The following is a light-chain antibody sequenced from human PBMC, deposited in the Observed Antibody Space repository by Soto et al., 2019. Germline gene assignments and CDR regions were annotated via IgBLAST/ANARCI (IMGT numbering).Light chain of an antibody. Sequence: ALTQPASVSGSPGQSIAISCTGTRSDVGAYNYVSWYQQHPGKAPKLMISEFTNRPSGVSDRFSGSKSGNTASLTISGLQAEDEADYYCSSFTSRFTFVFGTGTKFTVL. J-gene: IGLJ1*01. CDR2: EFT. CDR3: SSFTSRFTFV. CDR1: RSDVGAYNY. V-gene: IGLV2-14*01.